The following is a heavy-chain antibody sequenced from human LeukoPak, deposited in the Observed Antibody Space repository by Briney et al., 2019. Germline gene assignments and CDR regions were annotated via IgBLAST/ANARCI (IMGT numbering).Heavy chain of an antibody. Sequence: ASVKVSCKASGGTFSSYAISWVRQAPGQGLEWMGGIIPTFGTANYAQKFQGRVTMTIDTSTNTAYMELRSLTSDDTALYYCARGSAVVCTTTSCYSWFDPWGQGTLVTVSS. V-gene: IGHV1-69*05. CDR3: ARGSAVVCTTTSCYSWFDP. D-gene: IGHD2-2*01. J-gene: IGHJ5*02. CDR1: GGTFSSYA. CDR2: IIPTFGTA.